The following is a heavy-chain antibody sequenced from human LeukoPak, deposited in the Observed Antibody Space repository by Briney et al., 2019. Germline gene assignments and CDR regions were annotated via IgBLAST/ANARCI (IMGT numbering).Heavy chain of an antibody. Sequence: PGGSLRLSCAASGFTFSRYSMNRVRQAPGKGLGWVSGISPSGDIKYYADSVKGRFTISRDNSKKTLYLEVSSLTGEDTAVYYCAKDDAWIRFGEWSQGTLVTVSS. J-gene: IGHJ4*02. D-gene: IGHD3-10*01. CDR2: ISPSGDIK. V-gene: IGHV3-23*01. CDR3: AKDDAWIRFGE. CDR1: GFTFSRYS.